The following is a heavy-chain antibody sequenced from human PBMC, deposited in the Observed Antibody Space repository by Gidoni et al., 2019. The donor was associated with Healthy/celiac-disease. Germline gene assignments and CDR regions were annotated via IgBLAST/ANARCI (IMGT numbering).Heavy chain of an antibody. CDR1: GFTFSSYG. CDR2: ISYDGSNK. V-gene: IGHV3-30*18. J-gene: IGHJ4*02. D-gene: IGHD3-22*01. Sequence: QVQLVESGGGVVQPGRSLRPSCAAAGFTFSSYGMHWVRQAPGKGLEWVAVISYDGSNKYYADSVKGRFTISRDNSKNTLYLQMNSLRAEDTAVYYCAKDFVLLYDSSGFDYWGQGTLVTVSS. CDR3: AKDFVLLYDSSGFDY.